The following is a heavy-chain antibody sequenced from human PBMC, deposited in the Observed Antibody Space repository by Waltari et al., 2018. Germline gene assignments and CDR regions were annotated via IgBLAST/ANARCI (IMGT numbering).Heavy chain of an antibody. Sequence: EVQLVESGGCLVQPGGSLRLSCAASGFTFSSYTMNWVRQAPGKGLEWVSYISSSSSTIYYEDSVKGRFTISRDNAKNSLYLQMNSLRAEDTAVYYCASLYGDYDYYGMDVWGQGTTVTVSS. CDR3: ASLYGDYDYYGMDV. J-gene: IGHJ6*02. CDR1: GFTFSSYT. D-gene: IGHD4-17*01. V-gene: IGHV3-48*01. CDR2: ISSSSSTI.